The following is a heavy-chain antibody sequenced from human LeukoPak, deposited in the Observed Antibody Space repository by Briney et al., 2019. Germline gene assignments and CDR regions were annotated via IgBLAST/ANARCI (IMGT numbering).Heavy chain of an antibody. V-gene: IGHV3-7*01. CDR1: GFTFSSYW. CDR2: IKQDGSEK. D-gene: IGHD1-14*01. CDR3: AREPEGPTTPEI. J-gene: IGHJ4*02. Sequence: GGSLRLSCAASGFTFSSYWMSWVRQAPGKGLEWVATIKQDGSEKYYVDSVKGRCTISRDNAKNSLYLQMNSLRAEDTAVYYCAREPEGPTTPEIWGQGTLVTVSS.